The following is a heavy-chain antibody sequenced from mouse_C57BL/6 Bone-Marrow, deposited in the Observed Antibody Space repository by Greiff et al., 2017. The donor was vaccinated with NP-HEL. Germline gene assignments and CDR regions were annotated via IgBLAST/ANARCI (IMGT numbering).Heavy chain of an antibody. V-gene: IGHV1-63*01. J-gene: IGHJ4*01. CDR1: GYTFTNYW. Sequence: VQLQQSGAELVRPGTSVKMSCKASGYTFTNYWIGWAKQRPGHGLAWIGDIYPGGGYTNYNEKFKGKATLTADKSSSTAYMQFSSLTSEDSAIYYCARTTVVAPMDYWGQGTSVTVSS. D-gene: IGHD1-1*01. CDR2: IYPGGGYT. CDR3: ARTTVVAPMDY.